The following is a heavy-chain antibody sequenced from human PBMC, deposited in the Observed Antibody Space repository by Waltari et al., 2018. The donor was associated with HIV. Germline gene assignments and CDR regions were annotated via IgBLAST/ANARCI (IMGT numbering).Heavy chain of an antibody. CDR2: ISSSSTFI. CDR3: ARDRQGTVTKDFDY. Sequence: EVQLVESGGGLVKRGGSLRLSCAASGFTFSSYSMNWVRQAPGKGLEWVSSISSSSTFIYYADSVKGRFTISRDNAKNSLYLQMNSLRAEDTAVYYWARDRQGTVTKDFDYWGQGTLVTVSS. J-gene: IGHJ4*02. V-gene: IGHV3-21*01. CDR1: GFTFSSYS. D-gene: IGHD4-17*01.